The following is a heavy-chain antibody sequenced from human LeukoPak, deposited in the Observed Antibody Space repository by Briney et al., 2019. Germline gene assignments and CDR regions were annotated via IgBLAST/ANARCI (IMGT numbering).Heavy chain of an antibody. J-gene: IGHJ6*03. CDR1: GGSISSGTYY. CDR3: ARGPRVLWFGELTRYYYYYMDV. CDR2: IYHSGST. V-gene: IGHV4-39*07. D-gene: IGHD3-10*01. Sequence: SETLSLTCTASGGSISSGTYYWAWIRQPPGKGLEWIGTIYHSGSTYYNPSLKSRVTISVDTSKNQFSLKLSSVTAADTAVYYCARGPRVLWFGELTRYYYYYMDVWGKGTTVTISS.